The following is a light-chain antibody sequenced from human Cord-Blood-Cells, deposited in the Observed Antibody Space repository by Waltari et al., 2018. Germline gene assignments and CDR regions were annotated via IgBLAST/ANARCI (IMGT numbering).Light chain of an antibody. CDR3: CSYAGSSTYV. Sequence: QSALTQPASVSGSPGQSITISCTGTSSDVGSYNLVSWYQQHPGKAPKLMIYEGSKRPSGVSILFSGCKSGNTAARTISGLQDADEAAYYCCSYAGSSTYVFGTGTKVTVL. V-gene: IGLV2-23*01. CDR2: EGS. CDR1: SSDVGSYNL. J-gene: IGLJ1*01.